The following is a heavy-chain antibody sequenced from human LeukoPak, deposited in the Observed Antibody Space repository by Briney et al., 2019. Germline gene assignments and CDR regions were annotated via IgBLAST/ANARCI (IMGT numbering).Heavy chain of an antibody. V-gene: IGHV1-3*01. D-gene: IGHD3-3*01. CDR1: GYTFTSYA. Sequence: ASVKVSCKASGYTFTSYAMHWVSQAPGQRLEWMAWINAGNGNTKYSQKFQGRVTITRDTSASTAYMELSSLRSEDTAVYYCATSLRVRYYDFWSGHYYYGMDVWGQGTTVTVSS. CDR3: ATSLRVRYYDFWSGHYYYGMDV. J-gene: IGHJ6*02. CDR2: INAGNGNT.